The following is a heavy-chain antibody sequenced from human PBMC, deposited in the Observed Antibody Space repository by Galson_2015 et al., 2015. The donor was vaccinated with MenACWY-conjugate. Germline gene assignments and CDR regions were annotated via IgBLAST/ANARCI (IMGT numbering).Heavy chain of an antibody. V-gene: IGHV5-51*01. J-gene: IGHJ6*02. CDR3: ARHPPGGRGMDV. CDR2: ISPIDSKT. CDR1: GYNFITYW. D-gene: IGHD1-26*01. Sequence: QSLAEVKKPEESLQISCKASGYNFITYWIGWVRQEPGKGLEWVGLISPIDSKTRYRPAFEGRVTISADNSITTAYLQWNSLQASDTAMYYCARHPPGGRGMDVWGQGTTVTVSS.